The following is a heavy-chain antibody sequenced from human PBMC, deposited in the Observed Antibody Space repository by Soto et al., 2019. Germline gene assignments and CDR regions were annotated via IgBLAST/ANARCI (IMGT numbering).Heavy chain of an antibody. CDR3: ARDHHGSSWLGNWFDP. V-gene: IGHV4-59*01. D-gene: IGHD6-13*01. CDR2: IYYSGST. CDR1: GGSISSYY. J-gene: IGHJ5*02. Sequence: SETLSLTCTVSGGSISSYYWSWIRQPPGKGLEWIGYIYYSGSTNYNPSLKSRVTISVDTSKNQFSLKLSSVTAADAAVYYCARDHHGSSWLGNWFDPWGQGTLVTVSS.